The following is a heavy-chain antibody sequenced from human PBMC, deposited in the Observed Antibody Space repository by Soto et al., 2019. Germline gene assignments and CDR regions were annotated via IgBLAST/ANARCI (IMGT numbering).Heavy chain of an antibody. CDR3: AREDSSGYKVFDS. CDR2: FYYSGST. D-gene: IGHD3-22*01. V-gene: IGHV4-59*01. CDR1: GGSISGYY. J-gene: IGHJ4*02. Sequence: QVQLQESGPGLVKPSETLSLTCTVSGGSISGYYWSWIRQPPGKGLEWIGYFYYSGSTSYNPSLRSRLTISVDTSKNQFSLRLTSVTASDTAVYYCAREDSSGYKVFDSWGQGTLVTVSS.